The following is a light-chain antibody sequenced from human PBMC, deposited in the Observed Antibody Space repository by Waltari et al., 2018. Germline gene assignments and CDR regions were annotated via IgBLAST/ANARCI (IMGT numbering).Light chain of an antibody. V-gene: IGKV1-5*03. CDR1: QSVGTW. CDR3: QQYSSFST. Sequence: DIQMTQSPSTLSASVGDRVTISCRASQSVGTWLAWYQQKPGKAPKLLIYMASSLESGVPSRFSGSGSGREFTLTLSSLQPDDFATYSCQQYSSFSTFGQGTKVDI. J-gene: IGKJ2*01. CDR2: MAS.